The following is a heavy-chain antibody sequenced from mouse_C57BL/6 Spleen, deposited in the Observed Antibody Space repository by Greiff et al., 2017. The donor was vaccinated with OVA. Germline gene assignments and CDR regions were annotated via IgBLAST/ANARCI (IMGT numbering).Heavy chain of an antibody. J-gene: IGHJ4*01. CDR3: ARLGYAMDY. CDR2: INPNNGGT. V-gene: IGHV1-22*01. Sequence: EVQLQESGPELVKPGASVKMSCKASGYTFTDYNMHWVKQSHGKSLEWIGYINPNNGGTSYNQKFKGKATLTVNNSSSTAYMELRSLTSEDSAVYYCARLGYAMDYWGQGTSVTVSS. CDR1: GYTFTDYN.